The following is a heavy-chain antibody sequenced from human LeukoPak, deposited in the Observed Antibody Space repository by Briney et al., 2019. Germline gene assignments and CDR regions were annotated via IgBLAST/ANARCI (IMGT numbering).Heavy chain of an antibody. J-gene: IGHJ5*02. Sequence: ASVKVSCKASGYTFTSYYMHWVRQAPGQGLEWMGIINPSGGSTSYAQKFQGRVTMTRDTSISTAYMELSRLRSDDTAVYYCARDPGDVAWFDPWGQGTLVTVSS. V-gene: IGHV1-46*01. CDR3: ARDPGDVAWFDP. CDR1: GYTFTSYY. D-gene: IGHD7-27*01. CDR2: INPSGGST.